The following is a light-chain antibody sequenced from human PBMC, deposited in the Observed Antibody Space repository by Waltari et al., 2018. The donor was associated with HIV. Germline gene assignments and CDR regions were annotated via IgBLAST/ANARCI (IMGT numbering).Light chain of an antibody. CDR1: QSVSSN. CDR2: GAS. CDR3: QQYNNWPPFT. Sequence: EIVMTQSPATLSVSPGERATLSCRASQSVSSNLAWYQQKPGQAPRPLIYGASTRATGIPARFSGSGSGTDFTLTISSLQSEDFAVYDCQQYNNWPPFTFGPGTKVDIK. J-gene: IGKJ3*01. V-gene: IGKV3-15*01.